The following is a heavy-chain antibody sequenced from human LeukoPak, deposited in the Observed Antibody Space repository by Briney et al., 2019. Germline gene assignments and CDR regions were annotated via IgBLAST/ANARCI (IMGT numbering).Heavy chain of an antibody. CDR1: GGSIRDYL. CDR3: ARAGRIEETSTYYFDY. J-gene: IGHJ4*02. Sequence: KPSETLSLTCTVSGGSIRDYLWSWIRQPPGKGLEWFGYVSYIGRTNYNPSLKSRVSISVDSSKNQFSLRLTSVTAADTAVYYCARAGRIEETSTYYFDYWGEGTLVTVSS. CDR2: VSYIGRT. V-gene: IGHV4-59*01. D-gene: IGHD2/OR15-2a*01.